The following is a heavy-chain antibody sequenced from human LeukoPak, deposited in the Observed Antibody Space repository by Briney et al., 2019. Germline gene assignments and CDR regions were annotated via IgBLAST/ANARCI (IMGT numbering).Heavy chain of an antibody. CDR2: MNPNSGNT. CDR1: GYTFTSYD. J-gene: IGHJ6*04. D-gene: IGHD3-10*01. V-gene: IGHV1-8*01. Sequence: GASVKVSCKASGYTFTSYDINWVRQATGQGLEWMGWMNPNSGNTGYAQKFQGRVTMTRNTSISTAYMELSSLRSEDTAVYYCARAGSITMVRGVIPLYYYGMDVWGKGTTVTVSS. CDR3: ARAGSITMVRGVIPLYYYGMDV.